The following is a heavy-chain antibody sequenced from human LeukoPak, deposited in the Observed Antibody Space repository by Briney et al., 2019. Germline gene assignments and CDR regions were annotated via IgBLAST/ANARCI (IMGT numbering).Heavy chain of an antibody. CDR3: ARDWRKIWVFDY. J-gene: IGHJ4*02. V-gene: IGHV3-11*01. CDR2: ISSSGSTI. Sequence: PGGSLRLSCAASGFTVSSNYMSWVRQAPGKGLEWVSYISSSGSTIYYADSVKGRFTISRDNAKNSLYLQMNSLRAEDTAVYYCARDWRKIWVFDYWGQGTLVTVSS. D-gene: IGHD1-1*01. CDR1: GFTVSSNY.